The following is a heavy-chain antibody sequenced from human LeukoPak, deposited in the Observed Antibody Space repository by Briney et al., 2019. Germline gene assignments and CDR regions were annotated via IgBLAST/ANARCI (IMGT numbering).Heavy chain of an antibody. CDR2: IHHSGST. V-gene: IGHV4-34*01. Sequence: SETLSLTCAVYGGSFSGYYWTWTRQPPGKGLEWIGEIHHSGSTNYNPSLKSRVTMSVDTSKNQFSLKLSSVTAADTAVYYCARLRYYYGSGSYVYYYYYMDVWGKGTTVTISS. CDR3: ARLRYYYGSGSYVYYYYYMDV. J-gene: IGHJ6*03. D-gene: IGHD3-10*01. CDR1: GGSFSGYY.